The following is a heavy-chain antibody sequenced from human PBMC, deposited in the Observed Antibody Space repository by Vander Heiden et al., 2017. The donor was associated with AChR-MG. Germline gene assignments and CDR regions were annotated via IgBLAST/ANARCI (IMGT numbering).Heavy chain of an antibody. V-gene: IGHV4-39*01. CDR2: IYYSGST. D-gene: IGHD6-19*01. CDR1: GCSISSSSYY. CDR3: ARHNPAVAGTGDY. Sequence: QLQLQESGPGLVKPSETLSLTCTVSGCSISSSSYYWGWIRQPPGKGLEWIGSIYYSGSTYYNPSLKSRVTISVDTSKNQFSLKLSSVTAADTAVYYCARHNPAVAGTGDYWGQGTLVTVSS. J-gene: IGHJ4*02.